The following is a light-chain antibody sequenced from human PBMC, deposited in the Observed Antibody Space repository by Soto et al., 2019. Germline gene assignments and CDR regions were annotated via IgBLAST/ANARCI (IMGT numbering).Light chain of an antibody. CDR2: GAS. J-gene: IGKJ3*01. V-gene: IGKV3-15*01. CDR1: QSVSSN. CDR3: QQYNNWLIT. Sequence: EIVMTQSPATLSVSPGERATLSCRASQSVSSNLAWYQQKPGQAPRLLIYGASTRATGIPARFICSGSGTEFTLTISSLQSEDFAVYYCQQYNNWLITFGPGTKVDIK.